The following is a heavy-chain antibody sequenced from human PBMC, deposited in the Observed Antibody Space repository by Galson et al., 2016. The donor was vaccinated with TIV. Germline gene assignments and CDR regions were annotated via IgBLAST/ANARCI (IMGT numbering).Heavy chain of an antibody. D-gene: IGHD4-23*01. CDR3: ARVYGGADYWYFDL. Sequence: SVKVSCKASGCTFTNHVIHWVRQAPGQSLEWMGWIKGENGNTKYSEKFQGRVTFTRDTSATTIYMELRSLRSDDSSVYYCARVYGGADYWYFDLWGRGTPVIVSS. V-gene: IGHV1-3*01. CDR2: IKGENGNT. CDR1: GCTFTNHV. J-gene: IGHJ2*01.